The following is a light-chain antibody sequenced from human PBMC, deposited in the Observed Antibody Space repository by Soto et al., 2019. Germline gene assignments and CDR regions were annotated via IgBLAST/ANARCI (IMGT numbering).Light chain of an antibody. CDR2: EVS. J-gene: IGLJ1*01. CDR1: SSDVGGHNY. Sequence: QSALTQPASVSGSPGQSITISCTGASSDVGGHNYVSWYQQHPGKAPKLMIYEVSNRPSGASNRFSGSKSGKTASLTISGLQAEDEADYYCSSYTSSSTPYVFGTGTKVTVL. CDR3: SSYTSSSTPYV. V-gene: IGLV2-14*01.